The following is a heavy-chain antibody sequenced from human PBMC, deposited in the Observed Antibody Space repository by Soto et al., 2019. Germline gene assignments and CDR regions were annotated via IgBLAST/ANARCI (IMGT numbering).Heavy chain of an antibody. J-gene: IGHJ4*02. V-gene: IGHV3-30*18. D-gene: IGHD1-26*01. CDR3: AKAKYSGSSYFDY. CDR2: ISSDGSNK. CDR1: GFTFSTYG. Sequence: SLRLSCATSGFTFSTYGMHWVRQAPGKGLEWVAVISSDGSNKYQADSVKGRFTISRDNSKNTLYLQMNSLRAEDTAVYYCAKAKYSGSSYFDYWGQGTLVTVSS.